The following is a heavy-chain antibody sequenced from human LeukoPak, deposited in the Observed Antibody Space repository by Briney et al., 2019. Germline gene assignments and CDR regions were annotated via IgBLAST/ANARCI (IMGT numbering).Heavy chain of an antibody. CDR2: TYYRSKWYN. Sequence: SQTLSLTCAISGDSVSSNSAAWNRIRQSPSRGLEWLGRTYYRSKWYNDYAVSVKSRITINPDTSKNQFSLQLNSVTPEDTAVYYCAREPRIAAADYYYYGMDVWGQGTTVTVSS. D-gene: IGHD6-13*01. CDR1: GDSVSSNSAA. V-gene: IGHV6-1*01. J-gene: IGHJ6*02. CDR3: AREPRIAAADYYYYGMDV.